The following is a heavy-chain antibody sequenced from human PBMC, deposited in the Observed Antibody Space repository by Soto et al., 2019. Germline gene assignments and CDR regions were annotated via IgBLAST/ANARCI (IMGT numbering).Heavy chain of an antibody. CDR2: IIPIFGTA. CDR1: GGTFSSYA. J-gene: IGHJ4*02. CDR3: ASLQDCSGGSCYSPRLDY. V-gene: IGHV1-69*12. Sequence: QVQLVQSGAEVKKPGSSVKVSCKASGGTFSSYAISWVRQAPGQGLEWMGGIIPIFGTANYAQMFQGRVTITADXPTXTXVMERSSLRSEDTAVYYCASLQDCSGGSCYSPRLDYWGQGTLVTVSS. D-gene: IGHD2-15*01.